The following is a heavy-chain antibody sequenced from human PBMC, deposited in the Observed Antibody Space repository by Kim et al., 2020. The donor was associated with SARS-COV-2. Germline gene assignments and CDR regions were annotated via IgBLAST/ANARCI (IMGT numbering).Heavy chain of an antibody. D-gene: IGHD6-19*01. J-gene: IGHJ3*02. CDR3: AKTVAGRIDAFDI. Sequence: YYVDSLMGRFTISRDNAHNARYREGTGLRAEDTAVYYCAKTVAGRIDAFDIWGQGTMVTVSS. V-gene: IGHV3-7*03.